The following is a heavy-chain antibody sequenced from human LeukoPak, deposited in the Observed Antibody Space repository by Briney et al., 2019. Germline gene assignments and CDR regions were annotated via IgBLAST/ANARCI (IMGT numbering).Heavy chain of an antibody. CDR1: GFTFSSYA. CDR2: FSGSGGST. Sequence: PGGSLRLSCAASGFTFSSYAMSWVRQAPGKGLECISGFSGSGGSTYYADSVKGRFTISRDNSKNTLYLQMNSLRAEDTAVYYCAKHLTKGLDYGLGAFDIWGQGTMVTVSS. D-gene: IGHD4-17*01. J-gene: IGHJ3*02. V-gene: IGHV3-23*01. CDR3: AKHLTKGLDYGLGAFDI.